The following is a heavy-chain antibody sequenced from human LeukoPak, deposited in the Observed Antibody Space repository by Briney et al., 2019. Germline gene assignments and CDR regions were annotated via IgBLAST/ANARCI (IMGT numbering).Heavy chain of an antibody. CDR1: GGSISGSN. V-gene: IGHV3-23*01. CDR3: AKGGGVTIFGVVTDAGY. CDR2: ISGSGGST. Sequence: PSETLSLTCAVSGGSISGSNWWSWVRQAPGKGLEWVSAISGSGGSTYYADSVKGRFTISRDNSKNTLYLQMNSLRAEDTAVYYCAKGGGVTIFGVVTDAGYWGQGTLVTVSS. D-gene: IGHD3-3*01. J-gene: IGHJ4*02.